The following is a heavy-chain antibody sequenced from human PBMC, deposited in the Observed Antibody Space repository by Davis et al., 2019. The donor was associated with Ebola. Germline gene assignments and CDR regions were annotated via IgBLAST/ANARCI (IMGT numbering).Heavy chain of an antibody. CDR2: ISYDGSNQ. CDR3: ARVRRNPYYYYGMDV. Sequence: GESLKISCAASGFTFSSFALHWVRQAPGKGLEWVAVISYDGSNQHYGDSVKGRFTISRDNSKNTLYLQMNSLRAEDTAVYSCARVRRNPYYYYGMDVWGQGTTVTVSS. V-gene: IGHV3-30*04. J-gene: IGHJ6*02. CDR1: GFTFSSFA.